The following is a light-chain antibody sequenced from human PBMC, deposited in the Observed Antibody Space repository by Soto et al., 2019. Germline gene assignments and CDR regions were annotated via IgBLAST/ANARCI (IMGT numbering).Light chain of an antibody. V-gene: IGLV2-14*03. J-gene: IGLJ1*01. Sequence: QSALTQPASVSGSPGQSITISCTGTSSDVGGFNYVSWYQQHPGKAPKLMIYDVTNRPSGVSYRFSGSKSGTTASLTISGLQAEDEAEYYCNSYTSRSTYVFGNGTKLTVL. CDR3: NSYTSRSTYV. CDR2: DVT. CDR1: SSDVGGFNY.